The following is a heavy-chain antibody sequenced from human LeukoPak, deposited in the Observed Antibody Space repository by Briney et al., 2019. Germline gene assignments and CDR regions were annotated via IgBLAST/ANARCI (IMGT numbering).Heavy chain of an antibody. D-gene: IGHD1-26*01. CDR2: ISGSGGST. Sequence: GGSLRLSCAASGFTFSSYAMGWVRQAPGKGLEWVSAISGSGGSTYYADSVKGRFTISRDNSKNTLYLQMNSLRAEDTAVYYCAKGQSGNQPLGYFDYWGQGTLVTVSS. CDR1: GFTFSSYA. V-gene: IGHV3-23*01. J-gene: IGHJ4*02. CDR3: AKGQSGNQPLGYFDY.